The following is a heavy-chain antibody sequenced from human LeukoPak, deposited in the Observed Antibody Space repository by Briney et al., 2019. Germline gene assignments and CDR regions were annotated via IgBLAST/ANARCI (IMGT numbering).Heavy chain of an antibody. V-gene: IGHV3-66*04. CDR3: TRQQDYGDYGGNAFDI. J-gene: IGHJ3*02. CDR2: IYRGGST. D-gene: IGHD4-17*01. CDR1: GFTVSTNY. Sequence: GGSLRLSCTASGFTVSTNYVSWVRQAPGKGLEWVSTIYRGGSTYYADSVKGRFTISRDDSKNTAYLQMNSLKTEDTAVYYCTRQQDYGDYGGNAFDIWGQGTMVTVSS.